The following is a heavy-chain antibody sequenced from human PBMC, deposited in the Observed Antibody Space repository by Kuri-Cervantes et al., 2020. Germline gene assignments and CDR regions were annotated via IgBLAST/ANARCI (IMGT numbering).Heavy chain of an antibody. CDR2: IYYSGST. V-gene: IGHV4-30-4*08. CDR1: GGSISSGDYY. J-gene: IGHJ5*02. D-gene: IGHD2-15*01. CDR3: ARGGYCSGGSCYPFDP. Sequence: SETLSLTCTVSGGSISSGDYYWNWIRQPPGKGLEWIGYIYYSGSTYYNPSLRSRVTISVDTSNNQFSLKLSSVTATDTAIYYCARGGYCSGGSCYPFDPWGQGTLVTVSS.